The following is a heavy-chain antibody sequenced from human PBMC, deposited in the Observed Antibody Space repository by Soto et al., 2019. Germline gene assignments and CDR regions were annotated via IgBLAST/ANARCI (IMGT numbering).Heavy chain of an antibody. CDR3: AKEFDRITMIVVPRRYFDY. CDR2: ISGSGGST. V-gene: IGHV3-23*01. CDR1: GFTFNLYA. Sequence: GRPLRLCCEASGFTFNLYAMRWVRPSPGRGVEGVSAISGSGGSTYYADSVKGRFTISRDNSKNTLYLQMNSLRAEDTAVYYCAKEFDRITMIVVPRRYFDYWGQGNRVTVSA. J-gene: IGHJ4*02. D-gene: IGHD3-22*01.